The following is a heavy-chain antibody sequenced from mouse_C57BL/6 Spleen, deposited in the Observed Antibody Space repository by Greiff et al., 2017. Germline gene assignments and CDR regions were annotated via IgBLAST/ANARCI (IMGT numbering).Heavy chain of an antibody. CDR1: GYTFTSYW. CDR3: ARDVYDYDVGY. CDR2: IHPNSGST. J-gene: IGHJ2*01. Sequence: QVQLQQPGAELVKPGASVTLSCKASGYTFTSYWMHWVKQRPGQGLEWIGMIHPNSGSTNYNEKFKSKATLTVDKSSSTAYMQLSSLTSEDSVVYYCARDVYDYDVGYWGQGTTLTVSA. D-gene: IGHD2-4*01. V-gene: IGHV1-64*01.